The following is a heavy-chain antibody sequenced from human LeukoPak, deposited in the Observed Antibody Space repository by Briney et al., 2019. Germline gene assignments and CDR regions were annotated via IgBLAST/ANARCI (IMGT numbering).Heavy chain of an antibody. V-gene: IGHV3-23*01. D-gene: IGHD6-19*01. CDR2: ITGRGDST. CDR1: GFTFSSYV. Sequence: PGGSLRLSCGAYGFTFSSYVMSWDRQAPGKGREWVSAITGRGDSTYYADSVKGRFTISRDNSKNTLYLQMNSLRAEDTAVYYCAKRGPAGAGKSPDYFEYWGQGTLVTVAS. J-gene: IGHJ4*02. CDR3: AKRGPAGAGKSPDYFEY.